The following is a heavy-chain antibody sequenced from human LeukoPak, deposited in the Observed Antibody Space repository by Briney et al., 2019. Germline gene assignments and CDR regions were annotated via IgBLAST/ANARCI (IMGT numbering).Heavy chain of an antibody. D-gene: IGHD5-24*01. Sequence: GGSLRLSCAASGLTVSSNYMSWVRQAPGKGLEWVSLIYSGGSTYYAESVKGRFTISRDNSKNTLYLQMSSLSAEDTATYYCARTALSGDGYKVGYFDYWGQGTLVTVSS. V-gene: IGHV3-53*01. J-gene: IGHJ4*02. CDR3: ARTALSGDGYKVGYFDY. CDR1: GLTVSSNY. CDR2: IYSGGST.